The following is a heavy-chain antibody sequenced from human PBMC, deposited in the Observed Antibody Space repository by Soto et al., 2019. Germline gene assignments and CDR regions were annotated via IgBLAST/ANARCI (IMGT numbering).Heavy chain of an antibody. CDR1: GFTFSTYW. CDR3: ARDPLIGTTDYCLDV. V-gene: IGHV3-74*01. J-gene: IGHJ6*02. Sequence: EVQLVESGGGLVQPGGSLRLSCAASGFTFSTYWMHWVRQPPGKGLVWVSRINNDGSNTAYADSVKGRFTISRDNAQSTLYLQMNSLRAEDTAVYYCARDPLIGTTDYCLDVWGQGTTVSVSS. CDR2: INNDGSNT. D-gene: IGHD1-7*01.